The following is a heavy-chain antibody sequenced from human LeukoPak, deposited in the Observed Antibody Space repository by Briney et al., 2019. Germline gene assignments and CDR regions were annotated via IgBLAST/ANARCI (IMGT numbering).Heavy chain of an antibody. D-gene: IGHD3-22*01. J-gene: IGHJ3*02. Sequence: SVKVSCKSSGCTFSSYAISWVRQAPGQGLEWMGGMIPSFGTGNYAQKFQGRVTITADKSTSTAYMELSSLRSEDTAVYYCARGQSPYYYDSSGYGGAFDIWGQGTMVTVSS. V-gene: IGHV1-69*06. CDR2: MIPSFGTG. CDR3: ARGQSPYYYDSSGYGGAFDI. CDR1: GCTFSSYA.